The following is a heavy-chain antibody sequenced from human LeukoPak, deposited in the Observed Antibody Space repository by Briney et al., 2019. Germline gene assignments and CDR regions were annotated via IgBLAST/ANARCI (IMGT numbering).Heavy chain of an antibody. Sequence: WVSSISSSSSYIYYADSVKGRFTISRDNAKNSLYLQMNSLRAEDTAVYYCAREAVTNGDYWGQGTLVTVSS. D-gene: IGHD2-21*02. J-gene: IGHJ4*02. CDR3: AREAVTNGDY. CDR2: ISSSSSYI. V-gene: IGHV3-21*01.